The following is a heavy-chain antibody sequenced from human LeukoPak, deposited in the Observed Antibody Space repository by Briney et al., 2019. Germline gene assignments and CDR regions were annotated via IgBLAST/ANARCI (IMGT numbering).Heavy chain of an antibody. D-gene: IGHD5-24*01. J-gene: IGHJ6*02. CDR1: GFTFSNYD. Sequence: GGSLRLSCAASGFTFSNYDMNWVRQAPGKGLEWVANIKEDGSEIYYVDVVKGRFTIPRDNANNSLYLQMNSLGAEDTAVYYCARDLTPLIQLWPRSVDYNYGMDVWGQGTTVTVSS. CDR2: IKEDGSEI. V-gene: IGHV3-7*01. CDR3: ARDLTPLIQLWPRSVDYNYGMDV.